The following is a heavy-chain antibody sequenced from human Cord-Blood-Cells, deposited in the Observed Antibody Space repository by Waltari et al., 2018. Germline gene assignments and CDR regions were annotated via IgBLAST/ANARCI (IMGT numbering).Heavy chain of an antibody. V-gene: IGHV4-59*11. CDR1: GGSISSHY. D-gene: IGHD2-15*01. Sequence: QVQLQESGPGLVKPSETLSLTCTVSGGSISSHYWSWIRQPPGKGLEWIGYIYYSGSTHYNPSLKDRVTISVDTSKNQFSLKLSSVTAADTAVYHCARDVEGFDYWGQGTLVTVSS. J-gene: IGHJ4*02. CDR3: ARDVEGFDY. CDR2: IYYSGST.